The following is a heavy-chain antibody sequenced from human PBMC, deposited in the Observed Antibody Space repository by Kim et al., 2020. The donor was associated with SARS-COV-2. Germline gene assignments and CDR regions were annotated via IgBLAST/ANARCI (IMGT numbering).Heavy chain of an antibody. CDR2: ISSSGSTI. J-gene: IGHJ4*02. Sequence: GGSLRLSCAASGFTFSDYYMSWICQAPGKGLEWVSYISSSGSTIYYADSVKGRFTISRDNAKNSLYLQMNSLRAEDTAVYYCARVGVVVAEDYFDYWGQGALVTVSS. V-gene: IGHV3-11*04. D-gene: IGHD2-15*01. CDR1: GFTFSDYY. CDR3: ARVGVVVAEDYFDY.